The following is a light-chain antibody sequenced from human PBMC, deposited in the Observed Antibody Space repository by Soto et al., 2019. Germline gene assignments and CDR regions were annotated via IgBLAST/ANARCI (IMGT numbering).Light chain of an antibody. Sequence: EIVLTQSPATLSLSPGEIATLSCRASQSVSSYLAWYQQKPGQAPRLLIYDASNRATGIPARFSGSVSGTDFTLTIISLEPEDFAVYYCQQRSNWQTFGPGTKVDIK. V-gene: IGKV3-11*01. J-gene: IGKJ3*01. CDR2: DAS. CDR3: QQRSNWQT. CDR1: QSVSSY.